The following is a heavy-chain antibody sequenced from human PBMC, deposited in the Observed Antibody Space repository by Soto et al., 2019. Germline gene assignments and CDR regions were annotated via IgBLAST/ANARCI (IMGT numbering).Heavy chain of an antibody. V-gene: IGHV5-51*01. J-gene: IGHJ5*02. CDR2: IYPGDSDT. Sequence: GESLKISCKGLGYNFPDYWIAWVRQMPGKGLEYMGIIYPGDSDTRYSPSFQGQVTISADKSISTAYLQWNSLEASDTAMYYCARQGEDGKKQSRLNWFDTWGQGTLVTVSS. CDR3: ARQGEDGKKQSRLNWFDT. CDR1: GYNFPDYW.